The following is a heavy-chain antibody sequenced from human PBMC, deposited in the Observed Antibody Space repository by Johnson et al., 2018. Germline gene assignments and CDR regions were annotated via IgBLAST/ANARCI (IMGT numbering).Heavy chain of an antibody. Sequence: VQLLESGAEVKKPGASVKVSCKASGYTFTSYYMHWVRQAPGQGLEWMGIINPSGGSTSYAQKFQGRVTMTRDTSTGTVYMELSSLRSEDTAVYYCARGSYYYDSSGYLGSFQHWGQGTLVTVSS. CDR1: GYTFTSYY. CDR3: ARGSYYYDSSGYLGSFQH. CDR2: INPSGGST. D-gene: IGHD3-22*01. V-gene: IGHV1-46*01. J-gene: IGHJ1*01.